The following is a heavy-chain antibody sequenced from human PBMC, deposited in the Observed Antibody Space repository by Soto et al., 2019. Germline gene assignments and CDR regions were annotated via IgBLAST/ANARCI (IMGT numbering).Heavy chain of an antibody. Sequence: QVQLVASGGGVVQPGRSLSLSCAASGFTFSSYAMHWVRQAPGKGLEWVAVISYDGSNKYYADSVKGRFTISRDNSKNALYLQMNSLRAEDTAVYYCARPNLVITTFSAFDIWGHGTMVTVSS. J-gene: IGHJ3*02. CDR3: ARPNLVITTFSAFDI. CDR1: GFTFSSYA. V-gene: IGHV3-30-3*01. D-gene: IGHD3-22*01. CDR2: ISYDGSNK.